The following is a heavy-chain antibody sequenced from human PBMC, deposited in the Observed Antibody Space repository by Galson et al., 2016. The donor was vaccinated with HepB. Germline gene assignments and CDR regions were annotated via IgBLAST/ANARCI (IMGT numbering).Heavy chain of an antibody. D-gene: IGHD6-19*01. V-gene: IGHV3-30-3*01. J-gene: IGHJ3*01. Sequence: SLRLSCATSGITFSRLVMHWVRQAPGKGLEWVAVIGHDGTGKIYADAVGGRFTISKDDSRRTLYLQMDSLAPEDTAVYFCATAGRTSGRSDTFEFWGPGALVSVSS. CDR2: IGHDGTGK. CDR1: GITFSRLV. CDR3: ATAGRTSGRSDTFEF.